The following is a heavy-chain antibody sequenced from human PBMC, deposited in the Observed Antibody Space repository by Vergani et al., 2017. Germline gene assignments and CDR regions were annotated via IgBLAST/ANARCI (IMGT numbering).Heavy chain of an antibody. Sequence: QVQLQQSGPGLVKPSQTLSLTCAISGDSVSSNSATWLWIRQSPSRSLEWLGRTYYRSKWYTDYAVSVKSRITINPDTSKNQISLQLNSVAPEVMTVYYSARGSVETDYSGQGTLVTVSS. CDR2: TYYRSKWYT. CDR3: ARGSVETDY. V-gene: IGHV6-1*01. D-gene: IGHD1-1*01. CDR1: GDSVSSNSAT. J-gene: IGHJ4*02.